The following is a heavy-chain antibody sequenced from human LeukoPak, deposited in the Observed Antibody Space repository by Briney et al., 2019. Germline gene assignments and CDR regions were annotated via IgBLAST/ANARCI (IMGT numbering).Heavy chain of an antibody. CDR3: ARDSMGISYGMDV. J-gene: IGHJ6*02. CDR1: GGTFSSYA. V-gene: IGHV1-69*04. D-gene: IGHD7-27*01. Sequence: ASVKVSCKASGGTFSSYAISWVRQAPGQGLEWMGRIIPILGIANYAQKFQGRVTITADKSTSTAYMELSSLRSEDTAVYYCARDSMGISYGMDVWGQGTTVTVSS. CDR2: IIPILGIA.